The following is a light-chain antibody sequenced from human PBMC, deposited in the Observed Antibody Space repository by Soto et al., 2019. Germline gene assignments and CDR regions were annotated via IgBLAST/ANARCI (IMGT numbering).Light chain of an antibody. J-gene: IGKJ5*01. V-gene: IGKV3-11*01. CDR1: QSVSSY. Sequence: IVLPQSPSTLSLPPGERATLSCRASQSVSSYLAWYQQKPGQAPRLLIYDASNRATGIPARFSGSGSGTDFTLTISSLEPEDFAVYYCQQRSNWPPLVTFGQGTRLEIK. CDR3: QQRSNWPPLVT. CDR2: DAS.